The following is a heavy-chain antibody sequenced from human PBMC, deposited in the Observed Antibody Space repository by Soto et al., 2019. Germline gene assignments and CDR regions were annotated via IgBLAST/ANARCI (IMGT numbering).Heavy chain of an antibody. CDR2: YIPIFGTV. V-gene: IGHV1-69*01. D-gene: IGHD3-22*01. CDR3: ARDPSGYSYFDF. CDR1: GGTFRTAA. J-gene: IGHJ4*02. Sequence: QVQLAQSGAEVKIPGSSVKVSCTSSGGTFRTAAVTWVRQAPGQGLEWVGGYIPIFGTVLYPQKFQDRVTITADESATTAYMELRNLTSEDTAINYCARDPSGYSYFDFWGQGTLISVSS.